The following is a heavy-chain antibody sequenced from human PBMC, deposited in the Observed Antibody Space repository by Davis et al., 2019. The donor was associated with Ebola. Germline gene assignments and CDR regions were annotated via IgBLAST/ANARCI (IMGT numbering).Heavy chain of an antibody. J-gene: IGHJ6*03. V-gene: IGHV4-61*01. D-gene: IGHD2-2*01. CDR3: ARAGVRDYYYYMDV. Sequence: PSETLSLTCTVSGGSISSSSYYWSWIRQPPGKGLEWIGYIYYSGSTNYNPSLKSRVTISVDTSKNQFSLKLSSVTAADTAVYYCARAGVRDYYYYMDVWGKGTTVTVSS. CDR1: GGSISSSSYY. CDR2: IYYSGST.